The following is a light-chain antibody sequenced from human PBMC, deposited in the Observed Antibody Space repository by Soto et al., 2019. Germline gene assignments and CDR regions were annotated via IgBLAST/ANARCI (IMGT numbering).Light chain of an antibody. CDR3: MQALQTPT. CDR1: QSLLHSNGYNY. Sequence: DLVMTQSPLSLPVTPGEPASISCRSSQSLLHSNGYNYLDWYLQKPGQSPLLLIYLGSNRASGVPDRFSGSGSGTDFTLKISRVEAEDVGIYYCMQALQTPTFGQGTKVEIK. CDR2: LGS. J-gene: IGKJ1*01. V-gene: IGKV2-28*01.